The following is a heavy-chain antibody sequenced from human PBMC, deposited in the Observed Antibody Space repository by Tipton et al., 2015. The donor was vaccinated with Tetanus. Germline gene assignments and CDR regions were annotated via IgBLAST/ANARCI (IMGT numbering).Heavy chain of an antibody. Sequence: SGFTFSSYGMHWVRQAPGKGLEWVAVIWYDGSNKYYADSVKGRFTISRDNSKNTLYLQMNSLRAEDTAVYYCARDVDLTGTTSSGFDYWGQGTLVTVSS. J-gene: IGHJ4*02. V-gene: IGHV3-33*01. CDR1: GFTFSSYG. CDR3: ARDVDLTGTTSSGFDY. CDR2: IWYDGSNK. D-gene: IGHD1-7*01.